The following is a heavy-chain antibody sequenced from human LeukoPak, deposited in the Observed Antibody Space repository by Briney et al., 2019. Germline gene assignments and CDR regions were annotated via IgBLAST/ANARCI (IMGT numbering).Heavy chain of an antibody. J-gene: IGHJ4*02. CDR1: GFAFTSNA. CDR3: ARGYSSSWYSDY. V-gene: IGHV3-30-3*01. CDR2: ISYDGSDE. D-gene: IGHD6-13*01. Sequence: GRSLRLSCAASGFAFTSNAMHWVRQAPGEGLDWVALISYDGSDEYYADSVKGRFTISRDNSKNTLYLQMNSLRAEDTAVYYCARGYSSSWYSDYWGQGTLVTVSS.